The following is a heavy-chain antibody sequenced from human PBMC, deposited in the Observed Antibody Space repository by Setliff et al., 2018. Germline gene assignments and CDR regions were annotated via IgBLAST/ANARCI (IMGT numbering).Heavy chain of an antibody. V-gene: IGHV3-11*04. Sequence: PGGSLRLSCGASGFSFSGYYMSWVRQAPGKGLEWISKISGNGITIYSDSVRGRFTIFRDSAKNSLHLQMTSLSAEDTAVYYCARRLPYFGMDVWGQGTTVTVSS. D-gene: IGHD2-15*01. CDR2: ISGNGITI. CDR1: GFSFSGYY. J-gene: IGHJ6*02. CDR3: ARRLPYFGMDV.